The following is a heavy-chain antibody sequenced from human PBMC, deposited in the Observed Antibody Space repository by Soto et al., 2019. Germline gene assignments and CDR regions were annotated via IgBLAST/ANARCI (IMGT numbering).Heavy chain of an antibody. D-gene: IGHD3-3*01. J-gene: IGHJ4*02. Sequence: EVQLVESGGGLVKPGGSLRLSCAASGFTFSTYSMNGVRQAPGKGLEWVSAISSSSNYIYYVDSVKGLFTISRDNAKNSLYMQMNSLRAEDTAVYYCARGYYGARLFAYWGQGTLATVPS. CDR2: ISSSSNYI. CDR3: ARGYYGARLFAY. V-gene: IGHV3-21*01. CDR1: GFTFSTYS.